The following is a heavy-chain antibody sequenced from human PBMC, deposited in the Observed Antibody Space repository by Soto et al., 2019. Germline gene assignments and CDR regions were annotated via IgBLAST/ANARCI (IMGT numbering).Heavy chain of an antibody. CDR1: GGSISSGNFS. CDR2: IFHTGST. CDR3: ARVKVGDLFRFTWFFDL. V-gene: IGHV4-30-2*01. Sequence: SETLSLTCTVSGGSISSGNFSWTWIRQPPGKGLEWIAYIFHTGSTFYNSSLKPRVSISVDRSKNQFSLKLKSVTETDTAVYYCARVKVGDLFRFTWFFDLWGRGTLVTVSS. J-gene: IGHJ2*01. D-gene: IGHD3-3*01.